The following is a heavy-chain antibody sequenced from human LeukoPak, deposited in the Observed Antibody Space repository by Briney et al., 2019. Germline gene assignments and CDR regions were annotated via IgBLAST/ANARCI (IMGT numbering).Heavy chain of an antibody. Sequence: SETLSLTCAVYGGSLSGYYWSWIRQPPGEGQDWIGEMNHSGSTNYNPSLKSRVTISVDTSKNQFSLKLSSVTAADTAVYYCARASIVVVPAAIGLLAFDIWGQGTMVTVSS. J-gene: IGHJ3*02. D-gene: IGHD2-2*02. CDR1: GGSLSGYY. CDR3: ARASIVVVPAAIGLLAFDI. CDR2: MNHSGST. V-gene: IGHV4-34*01.